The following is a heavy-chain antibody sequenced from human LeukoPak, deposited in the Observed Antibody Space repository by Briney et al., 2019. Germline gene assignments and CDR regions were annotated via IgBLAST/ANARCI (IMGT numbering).Heavy chain of an antibody. J-gene: IGHJ4*02. CDR1: GDSISSRTYY. CDR2: IWNSGST. CDR3: EREGLVGGYYNY. Sequence: KPSETLSLTCSVSGDSISSRTYYWTWIRQHPEKGLEWIGYIWNSGSTNYNPALKSRVTISVDTSKNQFSLKLSSVTAADTAVYYCEREGLVGGYYNYWGQGTLVTVSS. D-gene: IGHD3-3*01. V-gene: IGHV4-31*03.